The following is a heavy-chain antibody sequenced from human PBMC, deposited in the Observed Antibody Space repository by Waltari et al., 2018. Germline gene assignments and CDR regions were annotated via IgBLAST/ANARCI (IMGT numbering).Heavy chain of an antibody. V-gene: IGHV4-34*01. CDR3: ARVGYYYYYMDV. J-gene: IGHJ6*03. Sequence: QVQLQQWGAGLLKPSETLSLTCAVYGGSFSGYYWSWIRQPPGKGLEWIGEINHSGSTNYNPSLKSRVTISVDTSKNQFSLKLSSVTAADTAVYYCARVGYYYYYMDVWGKGTTVTVSS. CDR1: GGSFSGYY. CDR2: INHSGST.